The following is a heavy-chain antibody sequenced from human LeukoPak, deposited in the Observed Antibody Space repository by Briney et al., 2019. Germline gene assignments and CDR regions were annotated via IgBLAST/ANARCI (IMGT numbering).Heavy chain of an antibody. J-gene: IGHJ6*02. D-gene: IGHD4-17*01. CDR1: GYTFTGYY. CDR2: INPNSGGT. CDR3: AREGYGDYYYYYGMDV. V-gene: IGHV1-2*06. Sequence: GASVKVSCKASGYTFTGYYMHWVRQAPGQGLEWMGRINPNSGGTNYAQKFQGRVTMTRDTSISTAYMELSRLRSDDTAVYYCAREGYGDYYYYYGMDVWGQGTTVTVSS.